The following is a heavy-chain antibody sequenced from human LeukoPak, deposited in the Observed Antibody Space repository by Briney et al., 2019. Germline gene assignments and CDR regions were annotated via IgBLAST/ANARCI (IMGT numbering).Heavy chain of an antibody. CDR1: GGSISSNSYY. CDR2: IHYSGST. Sequence: KTSETLSLTCTVSGGSISSNSYYWGWIRQPPGKGLEWIGSIHYSGSTNHNPSLKSRVAMSVDTSKNQFSLKLSSVTAADTAVYYCARHRIVVVPAASGAFDIWGQGTMVTVSS. V-gene: IGHV4-39*01. J-gene: IGHJ3*02. CDR3: ARHRIVVVPAASGAFDI. D-gene: IGHD2-2*01.